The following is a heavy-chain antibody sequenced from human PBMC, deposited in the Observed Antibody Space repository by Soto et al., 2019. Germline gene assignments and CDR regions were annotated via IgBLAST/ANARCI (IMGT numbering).Heavy chain of an antibody. Sequence: EVQLVESGGGLVKPGGSLRLSCAASGFTFSSYSMNWVRQAPGKGLEWVSSISSSSSYIYYADSVKGRFTISRDNAKNSLYLQMNSLRAEDTAVYYCARITVTTGLDWFDPWGQGTLVTVSS. CDR3: ARITVTTGLDWFDP. V-gene: IGHV3-21*01. J-gene: IGHJ5*02. D-gene: IGHD4-17*01. CDR1: GFTFSSYS. CDR2: ISSSSSYI.